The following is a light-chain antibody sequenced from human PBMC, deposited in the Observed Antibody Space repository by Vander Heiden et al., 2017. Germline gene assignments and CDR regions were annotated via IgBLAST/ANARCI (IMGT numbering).Light chain of an antibody. J-gene: IGKJ2*01. Sequence: DIQMTQSPSSLSASVGDRVTITCRASQSISSLLNWYQQKPGKAPKLLIYAASSLQSGVPSRFSGSESGTDFTLTISSLQPEDFATYYCQQSYKTPQTFGQGTKLEIK. CDR1: QSISSL. V-gene: IGKV1-39*01. CDR2: AAS. CDR3: QQSYKTPQT.